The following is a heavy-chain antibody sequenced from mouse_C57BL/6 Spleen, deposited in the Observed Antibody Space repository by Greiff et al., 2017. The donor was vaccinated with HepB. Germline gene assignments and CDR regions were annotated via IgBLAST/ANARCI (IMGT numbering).Heavy chain of an antibody. Sequence: EVMLVESGGGLVQPGGSLKLSCAASGFTFSDYGMAWVRQAPRKGPEWVAFISNLAYSIYYADTVTGRFTISRENAKNTLYLEMSSLRSEDTAMYYCARGDYYGSSSWFAYWGQGTLVTVSA. CDR2: ISNLAYSI. D-gene: IGHD1-1*01. CDR1: GFTFSDYG. J-gene: IGHJ3*01. CDR3: ARGDYYGSSSWFAY. V-gene: IGHV5-15*01.